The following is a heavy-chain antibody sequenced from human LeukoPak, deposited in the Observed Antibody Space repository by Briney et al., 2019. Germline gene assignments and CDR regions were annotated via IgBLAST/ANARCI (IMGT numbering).Heavy chain of an antibody. CDR2: IYTSGST. Sequence: SETLSLTCTVSGGSISSYYWSWIRQPAGKGLEWIGRIYTSGSTNYNPSLKSRVTISVLTSKNRFSLKLSSVTAADTAVYYRATLTGGDDAFDIWGQGAMVTVSS. CDR1: GGSISSYY. V-gene: IGHV4-4*07. CDR3: ATLTGGDDAFDI. J-gene: IGHJ3*02. D-gene: IGHD4-23*01.